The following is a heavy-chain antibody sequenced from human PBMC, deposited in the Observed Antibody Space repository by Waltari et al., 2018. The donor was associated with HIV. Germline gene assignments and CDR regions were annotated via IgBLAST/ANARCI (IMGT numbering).Heavy chain of an antibody. CDR1: GFTFSSYA. D-gene: IGHD6-6*01. CDR3: AKEGIAGRPSVPDY. J-gene: IGHJ4*02. V-gene: IGHV3-23*01. CDR2: ISGSGGST. Sequence: EVHLLESGEGLVQPGGSLRLPCAASGFTFSSYALSWARQAPGKGLEWVSVISGSGGSTYYADFVKGRFTISRDNSKNTLYLQMNSLRAEDTAVYYCAKEGIAGRPSVPDYWGQGTLVTVSS.